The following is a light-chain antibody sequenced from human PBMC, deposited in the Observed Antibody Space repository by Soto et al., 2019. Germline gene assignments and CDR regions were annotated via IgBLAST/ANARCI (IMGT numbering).Light chain of an antibody. CDR3: SSYTNTRSWV. Sequence: QSVLTRPPSASGSPGQSATISCTGTSSDVGGYNYVSWYQQHPGKAPKLMIYEVSKRPSGVPDRFSGSKSGNTASLTVSGLQAEDEADYHCSSYTNTRSWVFGGGTKVTVL. J-gene: IGLJ3*02. CDR1: SSDVGGYNY. V-gene: IGLV2-8*01. CDR2: EVS.